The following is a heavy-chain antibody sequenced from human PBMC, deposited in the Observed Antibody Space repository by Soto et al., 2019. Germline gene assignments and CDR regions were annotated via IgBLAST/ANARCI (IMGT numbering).Heavy chain of an antibody. J-gene: IGHJ4*02. Sequence: GASVKVSCKASGYTFTSYAMHWVRQAPGQRLEWMGWINAGNGNTKYSQKFQGRVTITRDTSASTAYMELNSLRAGDTAVYYCARDAYDSSGVLDYWGQGTLVTVSS. CDR2: INAGNGNT. V-gene: IGHV1-3*01. D-gene: IGHD3-22*01. CDR3: ARDAYDSSGVLDY. CDR1: GYTFTSYA.